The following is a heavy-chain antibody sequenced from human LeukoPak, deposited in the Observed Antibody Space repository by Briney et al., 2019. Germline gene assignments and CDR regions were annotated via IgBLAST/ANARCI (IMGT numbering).Heavy chain of an antibody. CDR1: GFTFSSYG. D-gene: IGHD3-10*01. CDR2: IWYDGSNK. Sequence: GRSLRLSCAASGFTFSSYGMHWVRQAPGKGLEWVAVIWYDGSNKYYADPVKGRFTISRDNSKNTLYLQMNSLRAEDTAVYHCARVRFITIKDGMDVWGQGTTVTVSS. CDR3: ARVRFITIKDGMDV. J-gene: IGHJ6*02. V-gene: IGHV3-33*01.